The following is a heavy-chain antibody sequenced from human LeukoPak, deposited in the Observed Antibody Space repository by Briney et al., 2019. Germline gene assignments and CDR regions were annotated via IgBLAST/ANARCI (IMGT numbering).Heavy chain of an antibody. D-gene: IGHD6-19*01. Sequence: GGSLRLSCAASGFTFSTYAKHWVRQAPAKGLEWVAAISYDGSNKNYADSVKGRFTISRDNSKNTLYLQMNSLKAEDTAVYYCARGVRIAVAGYIDYWGQGTLVTVSS. CDR3: ARGVRIAVAGYIDY. V-gene: IGHV3-30*04. J-gene: IGHJ4*02. CDR1: GFTFSTYA. CDR2: ISYDGSNK.